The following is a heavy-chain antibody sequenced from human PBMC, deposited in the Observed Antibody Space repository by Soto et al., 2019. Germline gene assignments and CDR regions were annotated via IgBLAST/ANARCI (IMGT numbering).Heavy chain of an antibody. CDR2: INPNSGGT. V-gene: IGHV1-2*04. J-gene: IGHJ6*02. CDR3: AGGSTKTRSYYGMDV. Sequence: QVQLVQSGAEVKKPGASVKVSCKASGYTFTGYYMHWVRQAPGQGLEWMGWINPNSGGTNYAQKFQGWVTMTRDTSISTAYRELSRLRSDDTAVYYCAGGSTKTRSYYGMDVWGQGTTVTVSS. CDR1: GYTFTGYY. D-gene: IGHD3-16*01.